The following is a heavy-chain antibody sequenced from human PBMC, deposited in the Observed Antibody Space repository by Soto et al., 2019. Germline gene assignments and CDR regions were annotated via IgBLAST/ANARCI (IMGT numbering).Heavy chain of an antibody. CDR2: INQDGGVK. V-gene: IGHV3-7*03. CDR1: GFTFSNYW. Sequence: GGSLRLSCAASGFTFSNYWMSWVRQAPGKGLEWVANINQDGGVKYYVDSVKGRFTISRDNTKNSLFLQMNSLRAEDTAVYFCARVGYSSSSLDYWGQGTLVTVSS. D-gene: IGHD6-6*01. J-gene: IGHJ4*02. CDR3: ARVGYSSSSLDY.